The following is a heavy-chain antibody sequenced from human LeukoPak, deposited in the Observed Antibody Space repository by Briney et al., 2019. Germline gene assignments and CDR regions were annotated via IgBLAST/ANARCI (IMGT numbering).Heavy chain of an antibody. Sequence: PGGSLRLSCAASGFTFRSYWMHWVRRAPGKGLVWVSHINSDGSSTSYADSVKGRFTISRDNAKNTLYLQMNSLRAEDTAVYYCARTSTDAFDIWGQGTMVTVSS. J-gene: IGHJ3*02. CDR3: ARTSTDAFDI. CDR1: GFTFRSYW. V-gene: IGHV3-74*01. CDR2: INSDGSST.